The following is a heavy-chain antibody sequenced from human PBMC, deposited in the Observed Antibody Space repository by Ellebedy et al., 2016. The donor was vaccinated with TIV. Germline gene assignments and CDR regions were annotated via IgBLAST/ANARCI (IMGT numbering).Heavy chain of an antibody. V-gene: IGHV3-72*01. D-gene: IGHD6-19*01. CDR2: IREKVNSYTT. Sequence: GGSLRLSCAASGFTFSDHYMDWVRQAPGEGLEWVGRIREKVNSYTTEYAASVKGRFTISRDDSTNSLYLQMNSLTTEDTAVYYCARGSGGSGYVTFDYWGQGTLVTVSS. CDR1: GFTFSDHY. J-gene: IGHJ4*02. CDR3: ARGSGGSGYVTFDY.